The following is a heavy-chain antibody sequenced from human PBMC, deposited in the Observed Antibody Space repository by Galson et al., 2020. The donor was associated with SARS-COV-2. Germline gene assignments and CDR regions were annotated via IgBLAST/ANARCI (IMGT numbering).Heavy chain of an antibody. D-gene: IGHD5-18*01. V-gene: IGHV4-31*03. CDR3: ARAGDTAMVTYYYYYGMDV. J-gene: IGHJ6*02. CDR2: IYYSGST. CDR1: GGSISSGGYY. Sequence: SETPSLTCTVSGGSISSGGYYWSWTRQHPGKGLEWIGSIYYSGSTYYNPSLKSRVTISVDTSKNQFSLKLSSVTAADTAVYYCARAGDTAMVTYYYYYGMDVWGQGTTVTVSS.